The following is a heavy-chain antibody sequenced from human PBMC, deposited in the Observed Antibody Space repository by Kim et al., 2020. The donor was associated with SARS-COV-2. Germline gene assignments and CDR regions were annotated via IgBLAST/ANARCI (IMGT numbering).Heavy chain of an antibody. Sequence: GGSLRLSCAASGFTFSSYWMHWGRQAPGKGLVWVSRSNGGGSTITYADSGKGRFTISRDNAKNTLYLQMNSLGAEDTAVYHCARAVVLAATDRGRFDPWGQGTLVTVSS. J-gene: IGHJ5*02. CDR3: ARAVVLAATDRGRFDP. CDR2: SNGGGSTI. CDR1: GFTFSSYW. V-gene: IGHV3-74*01. D-gene: IGHD2-15*01.